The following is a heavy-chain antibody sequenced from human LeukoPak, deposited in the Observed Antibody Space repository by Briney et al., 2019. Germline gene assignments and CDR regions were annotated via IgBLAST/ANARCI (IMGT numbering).Heavy chain of an antibody. D-gene: IGHD4-17*01. CDR1: GFTFSSYA. V-gene: IGHV3-30*04. CDR3: ARDTDYGDSGLDY. J-gene: IGHJ4*02. Sequence: GGSLRLSCAASGFTFSSYAMHWVRQAPGKGLEWVAVISYDGSNKYYADSVKGRFTISRDSSKNTLYLQMNSLRAEDTAVYYCARDTDYGDSGLDYWGQGTLVTVSS. CDR2: ISYDGSNK.